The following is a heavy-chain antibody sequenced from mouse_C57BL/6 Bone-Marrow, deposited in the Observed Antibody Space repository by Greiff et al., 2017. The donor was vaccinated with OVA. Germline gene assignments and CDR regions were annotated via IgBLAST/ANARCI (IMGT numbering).Heavy chain of an antibody. CDR3: ARGVYYGNWGFAY. CDR1: GYTFTSYW. J-gene: IGHJ3*01. V-gene: IGHV1-52*01. CDR2: IDPSDSET. Sequence: QVQLQQPGAELVRPGSSVKLSCKASGYTFTSYWMHWVKQRPIQGLEWIGNIDPSDSETHYNQKFKDKATLTVDQSSSTAYMQLSSLTSEDSAVYDCARGVYYGNWGFAYWGQGTLVTVSA. D-gene: IGHD2-1*01.